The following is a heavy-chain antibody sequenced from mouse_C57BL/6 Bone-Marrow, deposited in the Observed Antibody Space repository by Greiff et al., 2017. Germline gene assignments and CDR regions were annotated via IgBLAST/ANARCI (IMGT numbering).Heavy chain of an antibody. Sequence: VQLQQSGAELVRPGTSVKMSCKASGYTFTNYWIGWAKQRPGNGLEWIGDLYPGGGYTNYNEKFKGKATLTADKSSSTAYMQFSSLTSEDSAIYYCAREGNGYYYFGYWGQGTTLTVSA. J-gene: IGHJ2*01. CDR2: LYPGGGYT. CDR1: GYTFTNYW. CDR3: AREGNGYYYFGY. V-gene: IGHV1-63*01. D-gene: IGHD1-1*01.